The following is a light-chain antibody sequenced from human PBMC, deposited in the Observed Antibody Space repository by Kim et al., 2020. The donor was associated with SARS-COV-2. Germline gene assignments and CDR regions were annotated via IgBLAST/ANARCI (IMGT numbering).Light chain of an antibody. CDR2: GAS. CDR3: QQYGSSPRT. V-gene: IGKV3-20*01. CDR1: QSVSSSY. J-gene: IGKJ1*01. Sequence: SPGERATLSCMASQSVSSSYLAWYQQKPGQAPRLLIYGASSRATGIPDRFSGSGSGTDFTLTISRLEPEDFAVYYCQQYGSSPRTFGQGTKVDI.